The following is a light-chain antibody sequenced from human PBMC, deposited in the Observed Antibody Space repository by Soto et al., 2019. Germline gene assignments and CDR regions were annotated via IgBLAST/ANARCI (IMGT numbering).Light chain of an antibody. J-gene: IGKJ1*01. V-gene: IGKV3-20*01. CDR3: HQYGSSVRA. Sequence: DIVLTQSPGTLSLSPGDRATLSCRASQSITGNSLAWHQQKPGQAPKLLIYGASTRAHGIPDRFNGSGSGTDFTLTISRLEADDVAVYHCHQYGSSVRAFGQGTKLEIK. CDR1: QSITGNS. CDR2: GAS.